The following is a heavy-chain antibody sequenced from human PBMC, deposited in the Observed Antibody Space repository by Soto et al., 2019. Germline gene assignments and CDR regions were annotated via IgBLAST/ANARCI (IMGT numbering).Heavy chain of an antibody. CDR3: VRDGSTGWHCDS. V-gene: IGHV3-7*01. D-gene: IGHD6-19*01. Sequence: EVQLVESGGGLVQPGGSLRLSCEASGFTLSSYWMSWIRQAPGQGLEWVSNTRQDGGQSYLVDSVQGRFTISRDNAKNSVYLQMNSLRAEDTDVYYCVRDGSTGWHCDSWGQGTLVTVSS. J-gene: IGHJ4*02. CDR2: TRQDGGQS. CDR1: GFTLSSYW.